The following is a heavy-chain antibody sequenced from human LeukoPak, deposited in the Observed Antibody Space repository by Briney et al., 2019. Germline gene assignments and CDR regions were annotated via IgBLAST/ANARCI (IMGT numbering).Heavy chain of an antibody. V-gene: IGHV4-59*01. J-gene: IGHJ4*02. Sequence: SETLSLTCTVSGGSISSYYWSWIRQPPGKGLEWIGNIYYRGSTNYNPSLNSRVIMSVDTTNNQFSLRLSSVTAADTAVYYCARVRITMIVPEYFDFWGQGTLVTVSS. CDR3: ARVRITMIVPEYFDF. CDR1: GGSISSYY. D-gene: IGHD3-22*01. CDR2: IYYRGST.